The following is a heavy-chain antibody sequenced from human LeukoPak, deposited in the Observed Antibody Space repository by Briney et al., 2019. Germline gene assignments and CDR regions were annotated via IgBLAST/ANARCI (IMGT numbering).Heavy chain of an antibody. D-gene: IGHD1-1*01. J-gene: IGHJ3*02. V-gene: IGHV4-59*01. CDR3: AREVENAFDI. Sequence: PSETLSLTCTVSGGSISTYYWSWIRQPPGKGLEWIGYIFYSGSTNYNPSLKSRVTISVDTSKNQFSLKLSSVTAADTAVYYCAREVENAFDIWGQGTMVTVSS. CDR1: GGSISTYY. CDR2: IFYSGST.